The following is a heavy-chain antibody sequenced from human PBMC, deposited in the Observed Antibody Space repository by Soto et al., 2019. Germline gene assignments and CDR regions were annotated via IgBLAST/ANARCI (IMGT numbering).Heavy chain of an antibody. J-gene: IGHJ5*02. CDR3: ATGTVVRRPTYPSNYFDP. V-gene: IGHV4-30-4*01. CDR1: GAAISSGDYY. Sequence: QVQLQESGPGLVKPSQTLSLTCTVSGAAISSGDYYWSWIRQPPGKGLEWIGYIYYGGTASYNPSLKSRVSISVDTSNNQFSLRLMSVTAADTAVYFCATGTVVRRPTYPSNYFDPWGQGTLVTVSS. CDR2: IYYGGTA. D-gene: IGHD2-21*01.